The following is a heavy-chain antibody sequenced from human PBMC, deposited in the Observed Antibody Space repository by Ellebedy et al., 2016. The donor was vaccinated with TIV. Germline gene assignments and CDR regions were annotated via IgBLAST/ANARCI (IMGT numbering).Heavy chain of an antibody. CDR1: GGSISSYY. J-gene: IGHJ4*02. CDR2: IYYSGST. Sequence: MPGGSLRLSCTVSGGSISSYYWSWIRQPPGKGLEWIGYIYYSGSTNYNSSLKSRVTISLDTSKNQFSLKLSSVTAADTAVYYCARLGWVLMWFGVREWGQGTRVTVSS. CDR3: ARLGWVLMWFGVRE. V-gene: IGHV4-59*01. D-gene: IGHD3-10*01.